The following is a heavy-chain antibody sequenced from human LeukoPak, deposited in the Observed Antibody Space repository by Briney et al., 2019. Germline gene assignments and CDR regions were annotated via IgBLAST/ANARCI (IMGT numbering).Heavy chain of an antibody. D-gene: IGHD3-22*01. V-gene: IGHV3-11*04. Sequence: GGSLRLSCAASGFTFSDYYMSWIRQAPGKGLEWVSYISSSGSTIYYADSVRGRFTISRDNAKNSLYLQMNSLRAEDTAVYYCARKAMIVDAFDIWGQGTMVTVSS. J-gene: IGHJ3*02. CDR2: ISSSGSTI. CDR1: GFTFSDYY. CDR3: ARKAMIVDAFDI.